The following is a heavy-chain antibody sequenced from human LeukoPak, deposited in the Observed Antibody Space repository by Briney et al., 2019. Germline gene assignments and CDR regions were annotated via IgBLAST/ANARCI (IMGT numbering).Heavy chain of an antibody. CDR2: INHSGGT. CDR1: GGSFSGYY. V-gene: IGHV4-34*01. CDR3: ARGNSSSWYYFDY. D-gene: IGHD6-13*01. Sequence: PSETLSLTCAVYGGSFSGYYWSWIRQPPGKGLEWIGEINHSGGTNYNPSLKSRVTISVDTSKNQFSLKLSSVTAADTAVYYCARGNSSSWYYFDYWGQGTLATVSS. J-gene: IGHJ4*02.